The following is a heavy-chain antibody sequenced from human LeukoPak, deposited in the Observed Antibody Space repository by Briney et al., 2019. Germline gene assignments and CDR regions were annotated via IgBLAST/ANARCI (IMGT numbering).Heavy chain of an antibody. J-gene: IGHJ6*03. CDR2: IQYDGSNQ. V-gene: IGHV3-30*02. CDR3: AKDRCSNGIGCYYYYMDV. D-gene: IGHD2-8*01. Sequence: GGSLRLSCAASRFTFSTYGMHWVRQAPGKGLEWVAYIQYDGSNQQYADSVKGRFSISRDSSKNILYLQMNSLRAEDTAVYYCAKDRCSNGIGCYYYYMDVWGKGTTVTISS. CDR1: RFTFSTYG.